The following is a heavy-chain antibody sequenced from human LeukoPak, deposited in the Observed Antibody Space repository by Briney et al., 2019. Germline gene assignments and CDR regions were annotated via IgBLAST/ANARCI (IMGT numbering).Heavy chain of an antibody. J-gene: IGHJ3*02. D-gene: IGHD2-21*01. CDR3: ATLILQKETPYNDFDI. Sequence: PGGSLRLSCAASAFTFRTYSMNWVRQAPGKGLEWLSYIDSGGSKIYEADSVKGRFTISRDKAKNSLYLQMNSLRAEDTAVYYCATLILQKETPYNDFDIWGQGTMVTVSS. CDR2: IDSGGSKI. V-gene: IGHV3-48*01. CDR1: AFTFRTYS.